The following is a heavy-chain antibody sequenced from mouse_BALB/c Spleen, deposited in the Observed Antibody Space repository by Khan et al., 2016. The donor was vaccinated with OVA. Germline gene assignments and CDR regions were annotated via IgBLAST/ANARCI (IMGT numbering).Heavy chain of an antibody. CDR3: AGMGRKWGEGTTVTVSGAKAREVGVGGRVGGRRER. D-gene: IGHD1-3*01. CDR1: GLNIKDTY. CDR2: IDPPNGNT. J-gene: IGHJ1*01. Sequence: VQLKQSGAELVKSGATVKLSCTASGLNIKDTYMHWLKQWPEQGLEWIGRIDPPNGNTKYDPKFQGKATITADTSSNTAYLQLSSLTSEDTAVEDWAGMGRKWGEGTTVTVSGAKAREVGVGGRVGGRRERRGAG. V-gene: IGHV14-3*02.